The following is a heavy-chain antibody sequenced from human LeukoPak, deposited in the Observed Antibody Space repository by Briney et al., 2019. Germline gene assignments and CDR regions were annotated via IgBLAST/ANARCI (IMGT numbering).Heavy chain of an antibody. Sequence: GGSLRLSCAASGFTFSSYGMHWVRQAPGKGLEWVAVISYDGSNKYYADSVKGQFTISRDNSKNTLYLQMNSLRAEDTAVYYCAREPLEVVVPAAPFSGLDYWGQGTLVTVSS. J-gene: IGHJ4*02. V-gene: IGHV3-30*19. CDR3: AREPLEVVVPAAPFSGLDY. CDR1: GFTFSSYG. CDR2: ISYDGSNK. D-gene: IGHD2-2*01.